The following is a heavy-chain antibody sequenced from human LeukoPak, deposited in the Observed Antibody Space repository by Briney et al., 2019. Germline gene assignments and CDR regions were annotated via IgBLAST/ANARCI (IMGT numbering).Heavy chain of an antibody. CDR3: AKAYSYGYRAFDY. D-gene: IGHD5-18*01. CDR2: ISGSGGST. J-gene: IGHJ4*02. V-gene: IGHV3-23*01. CDR1: GFTFSSYA. Sequence: PGASLRRSCAASGFTFSSYAMSWVRQAPGKGLEWVSAISGSGGSTYYADSVKGRFTISRDNSKNTLYLQMNSLRAEDTAVYYCAKAYSYGYRAFDYWGQGTLVTVSS.